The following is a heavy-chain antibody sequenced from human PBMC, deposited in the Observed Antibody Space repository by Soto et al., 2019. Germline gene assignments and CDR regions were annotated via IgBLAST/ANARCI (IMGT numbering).Heavy chain of an antibody. CDR3: AKDIGDIVVVVAAGFDY. Sequence: EVQLVESGGGLVQPGRSLRLSCAASGFTFDDYAMHWVRQAPGKGLERVSGISWNRGSIGYADSVKGRFTISRDNAKNSLYLQMNSLRAEDTALYYCAKDIGDIVVVVAAGFDYWGQGTLVTVSS. J-gene: IGHJ4*02. V-gene: IGHV3-9*01. D-gene: IGHD2-15*01. CDR1: GFTFDDYA. CDR2: ISWNRGSI.